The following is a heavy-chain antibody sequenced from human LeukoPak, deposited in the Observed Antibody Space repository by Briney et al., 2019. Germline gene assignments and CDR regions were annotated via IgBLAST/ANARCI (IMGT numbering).Heavy chain of an antibody. CDR2: IKSKTEGGTT. CDR1: GFTFTNAW. D-gene: IGHD6-13*01. J-gene: IGHJ6*02. V-gene: IGHV3-15*01. CDR3: ARVRLAAAIYYYYGMDV. Sequence: GGSLRLSCAASGFTFTNAWMNWVRQTPGKGLEWVGRIKSKTEGGTTDYAAPVTGRFTISRDDSKNTLYLQMNSLRAEDTAVYYCARVRLAAAIYYYYGMDVWGQGTTVTVSS.